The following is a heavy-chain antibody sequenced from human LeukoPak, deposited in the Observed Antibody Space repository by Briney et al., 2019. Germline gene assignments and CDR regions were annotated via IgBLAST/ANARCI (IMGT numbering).Heavy chain of an antibody. Sequence: SETLSLTCAVYGGSFSGYYWSWIRQPPGKGPEWIGEINHSGSTNYNPSLKSRVTISVDTSKNQFSLKLSSVTAADTAVYYCARVSRLGELSDWGQGTLVTVSS. CDR1: GGSFSGYY. D-gene: IGHD3-16*02. V-gene: IGHV4-34*01. CDR2: INHSGST. CDR3: ARVSRLGELSD. J-gene: IGHJ4*02.